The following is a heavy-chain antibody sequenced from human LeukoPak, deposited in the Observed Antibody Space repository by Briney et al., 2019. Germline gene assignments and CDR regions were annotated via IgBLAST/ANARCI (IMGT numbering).Heavy chain of an antibody. Sequence: SETLSLTCTVSGGSISSYYWSWIRQPPGKGLEWIGYIYYSGSTNYNPSLKSRVTISVDTSKNQFSLKLSSVTAADAAVYYCARSVEGYCSGGSCYSYYYYMDVWAKGPRSPSP. CDR2: IYYSGST. CDR1: GGSISSYY. J-gene: IGHJ6*03. D-gene: IGHD2-15*01. V-gene: IGHV4-59*01. CDR3: ARSVEGYCSGGSCYSYYYYMDV.